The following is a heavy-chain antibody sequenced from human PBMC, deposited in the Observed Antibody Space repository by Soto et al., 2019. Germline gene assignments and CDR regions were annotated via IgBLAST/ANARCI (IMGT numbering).Heavy chain of an antibody. J-gene: IGHJ3*02. V-gene: IGHV4-39*01. CDR3: ARHESIMVVTAARGFDI. CDR2: IYYNGET. CDR1: GGSISSSSHY. Sequence: QLQLQESGPRLVKPSETLSLTCTVSGGSISSSSHYWVWIRQPPGKVLESIGNIYYNGETYYNLSLKSRVTISIDTSKNEFSMNLNSVAAADTAVYYCARHESIMVVTAARGFDIWGQGTMVTVSS. D-gene: IGHD2-21*02.